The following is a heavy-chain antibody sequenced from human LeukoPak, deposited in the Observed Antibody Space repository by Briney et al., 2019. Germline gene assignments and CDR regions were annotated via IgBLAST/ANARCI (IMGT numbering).Heavy chain of an antibody. Sequence: PSETLSLTCTVSGGSISSGGYYWSWIRQHPGKGLEWIGYIYYSGSTDYDPSLKSRFTMSVDTSKNQFSLKLSSVTAADTAVYYCASADYDMAFDIWGQGTMVTVSS. CDR2: IYYSGST. J-gene: IGHJ3*02. V-gene: IGHV4-31*03. CDR1: GGSISSGGYY. D-gene: IGHD3-9*01. CDR3: ASADYDMAFDI.